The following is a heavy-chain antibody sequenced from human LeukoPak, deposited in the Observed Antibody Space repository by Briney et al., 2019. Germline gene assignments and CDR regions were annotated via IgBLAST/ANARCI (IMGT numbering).Heavy chain of an antibody. Sequence: GGSLRLSCAASGFTFSSYEMNWVRQAPGKGLEWVSYISNSGTAIYYADSVKGRFTISRENAKSSLYLQMNSLRAEDTAVYYCARRDVSGYYALDSWGQGFLVTVSS. D-gene: IGHD3-22*01. V-gene: IGHV3-48*03. CDR1: GFTFSSYE. CDR3: ARRDVSGYYALDS. J-gene: IGHJ4*02. CDR2: ISNSGTAI.